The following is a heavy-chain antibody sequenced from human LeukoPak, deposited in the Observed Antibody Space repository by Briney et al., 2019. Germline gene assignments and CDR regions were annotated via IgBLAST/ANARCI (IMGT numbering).Heavy chain of an antibody. CDR3: TTEQTYYYDSSGYFHHFDY. J-gene: IGHJ4*02. CDR1: GFIFSDHY. CDR2: IKSKTDGGTT. V-gene: IGHV3-15*01. Sequence: GGSLRLSCVASGFIFSDHYMDWVRQAPGKGLEWVGRIKSKTDGGTTDYAAPVKGRFTISRDGSKNTLYLQMNSLKTEDTAVYYCTTEQTYYYDSSGYFHHFDYWGQGTLVTVSS. D-gene: IGHD3-22*01.